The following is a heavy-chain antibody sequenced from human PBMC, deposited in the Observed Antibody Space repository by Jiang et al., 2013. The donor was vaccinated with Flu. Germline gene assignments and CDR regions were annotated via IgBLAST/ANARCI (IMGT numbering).Heavy chain of an antibody. J-gene: IGHJ4*02. Sequence: GAEVKKPGSSVKVSCKASGGTFSSYAISWVRQAPGQGLEWMGGIIPIFGTANYAQKFQGRVTITADESTSTAYMELSSLRSEDTAVYYCARDNRYCSGGSCLCLGGALCSFFDYWGQGTLVTVSS. CDR3: ARDNRYCSGGSCLCLGGALCSFFDY. CDR1: GGTFSSYA. CDR2: IIPIFGTA. D-gene: IGHD2-15*01. V-gene: IGHV1-69*01.